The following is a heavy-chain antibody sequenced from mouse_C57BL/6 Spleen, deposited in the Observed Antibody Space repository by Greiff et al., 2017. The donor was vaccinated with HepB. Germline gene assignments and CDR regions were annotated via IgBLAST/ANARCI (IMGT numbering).Heavy chain of an antibody. CDR1: GFTFSSYA. CDR2: ISDGGSYT. V-gene: IGHV5-4*01. J-gene: IGHJ1*03. CDR3: ARDAYYGSSYRYRDV. D-gene: IGHD1-1*01. Sequence: EVQVVESGGGLVKPGGSLKLSCAASGFTFSSYAMSWVRQTPEKRLEWVATISDGGSYTYYPDNVKGRFTISRDNAKKDLYMQMSHLKSEDTAMYYGARDAYYGSSYRYRDVWGTGTTVTVSS.